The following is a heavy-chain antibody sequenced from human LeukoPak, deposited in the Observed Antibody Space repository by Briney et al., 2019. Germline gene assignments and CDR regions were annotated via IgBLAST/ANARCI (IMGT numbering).Heavy chain of an antibody. CDR1: GFTFSSYS. V-gene: IGHV3-21*01. D-gene: IGHD2-2*01. CDR2: ISSSSSYI. Sequence: NPGGSLRLSCAASGFTFSSYSMNWVRQAPGKGLEWVSSISSSSSYIYYADSVKGRFTISRDNAKNSLYLQMNSLRAEDTAVYYCARGLGVDIVVVPAAPYYGMDVWGQGTTVTVSS. J-gene: IGHJ6*02. CDR3: ARGLGVDIVVVPAAPYYGMDV.